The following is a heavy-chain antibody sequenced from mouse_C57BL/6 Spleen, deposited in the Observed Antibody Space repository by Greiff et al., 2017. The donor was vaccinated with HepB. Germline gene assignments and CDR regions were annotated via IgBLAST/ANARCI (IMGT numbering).Heavy chain of an antibody. CDR1: GYTFTDYY. CDR3: ARKYLYWYFDV. D-gene: IGHD5-1*01. V-gene: IGHV1-26*01. Sequence: EVQLQQSGPELVKPGASVKMSCKASGYTFTDYYMNWVKQSHGKSLEWIGDINPNNGGTSYNQKFKGKATLTVDKSSSTAYMELRSLTSEDSAVYYCARKYLYWYFDVWGTGTTVTVSS. J-gene: IGHJ1*03. CDR2: INPNNGGT.